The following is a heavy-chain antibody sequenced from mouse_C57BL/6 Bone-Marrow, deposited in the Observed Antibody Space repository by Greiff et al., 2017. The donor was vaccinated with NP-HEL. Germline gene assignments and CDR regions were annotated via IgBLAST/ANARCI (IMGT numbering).Heavy chain of an antibody. CDR3: ARPLDSSGYGFAY. CDR2: ISNLAYSI. J-gene: IGHJ3*01. V-gene: IGHV5-15*01. D-gene: IGHD3-2*02. CDR1: GFTFSDYG. Sequence: EVQRVESGGGLVQPGGSLKLSCAASGFTFSDYGMAWVRQAPRKGPAWVAFISNLAYSIYYADTVTGRFTISRENAKNTLYLEMSSLRSEDTAMYYCARPLDSSGYGFAYWGQGTLVTVSA.